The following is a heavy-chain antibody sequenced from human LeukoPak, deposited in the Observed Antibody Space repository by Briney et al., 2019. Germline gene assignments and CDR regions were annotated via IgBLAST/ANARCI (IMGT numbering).Heavy chain of an antibody. V-gene: IGHV3-30-3*01. CDR3: ARGGGNHYYGMDV. D-gene: IGHD2-15*01. Sequence: PGRSLRLSCAASGFTFSSYAMHWVRQAPGEGLEWVAVISYDESNKYHADSVKGRFTISRDNSKNTLYLQMNSLRAEDTAVYYCARGGGNHYYGMDVWGQGTTVTVSS. CDR1: GFTFSSYA. J-gene: IGHJ6*02. CDR2: ISYDESNK.